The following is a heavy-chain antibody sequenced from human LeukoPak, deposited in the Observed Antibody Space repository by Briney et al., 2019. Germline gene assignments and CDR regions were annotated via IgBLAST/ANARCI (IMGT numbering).Heavy chain of an antibody. J-gene: IGHJ6*02. CDR1: RFTFSSYG. CDR3: AKDPGLAVRGVIHYYYYCGMDV. CDR2: ISYDGSNT. V-gene: IGHV3-30*18. Sequence: GGSLRLSCAAPRFTFSSYGMHWVRQAPGKGLEWVAHISYDGSNTYYADSVKGRFTISRDKSKNTLYLQMNSLRPEDTAVYYGAKDPGLAVRGVIHYYYYCGMDVWGQGTTVTVSS. D-gene: IGHD3-10*01.